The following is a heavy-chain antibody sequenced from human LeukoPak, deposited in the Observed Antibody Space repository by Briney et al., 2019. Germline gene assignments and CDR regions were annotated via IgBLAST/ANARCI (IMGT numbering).Heavy chain of an antibody. D-gene: IGHD6-13*01. CDR2: ISSSSSTI. CDR3: AREISSSWEYYFDY. CDR1: GFTFDDYG. J-gene: IGHJ4*02. V-gene: IGHV3-48*01. Sequence: GGSLRLSCAASGFTFDDYGMNWVRQAPGKGLEWVPYISSSSSTITYADSVKGRFTISRDNAENSLYLQMSSLRAEDTAVYYCAREISSSWEYYFDYWGQGTLVTVSS.